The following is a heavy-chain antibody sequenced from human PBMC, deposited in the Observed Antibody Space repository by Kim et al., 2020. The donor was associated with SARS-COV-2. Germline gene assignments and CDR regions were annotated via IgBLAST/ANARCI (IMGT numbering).Heavy chain of an antibody. CDR3: AKDSTYNWNYVPGYDFFDS. D-gene: IGHD1-7*01. Sequence: KGRCTISSDNSTNTLYLQMNSLRVEDTAVYYCAKDSTYNWNYVPGYDFFDSWGQGTLVTVSS. J-gene: IGHJ4*02. V-gene: IGHV3-23*01.